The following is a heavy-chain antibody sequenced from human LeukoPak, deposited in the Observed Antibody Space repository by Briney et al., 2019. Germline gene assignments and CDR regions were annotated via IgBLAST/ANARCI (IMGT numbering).Heavy chain of an antibody. D-gene: IGHD3-22*01. Sequence: PGGSLRLSCAASGFTFGSYNMNWVRQAPGKGLEWVSSISSSSSYIYYADSVKGRFTISRDNAKNSLYLQMNSLSAEDTAVYYCARDHGPGNYYDSSAYYNYWGQGTLVTVSS. J-gene: IGHJ4*02. CDR3: ARDHGPGNYYDSSAYYNY. CDR1: GFTFGSYN. CDR2: ISSSSSYI. V-gene: IGHV3-21*01.